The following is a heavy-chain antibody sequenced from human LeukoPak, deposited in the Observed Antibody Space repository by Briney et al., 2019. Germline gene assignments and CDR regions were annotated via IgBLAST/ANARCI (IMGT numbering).Heavy chain of an antibody. CDR2: IYPGDSDT. CDR1: GYSFTSYW. D-gene: IGHD3-3*01. Sequence: GESLMISCKGSGYSFTSYWIGWVRQMPGKGLEWMGIIYPGDSDTRYSPSFQGQVTISADKSISTAYLQWSSLKASDTAMYYCAVRYDFWSGYQRDPFDYWGQGTLVTVSS. CDR3: AVRYDFWSGYQRDPFDY. V-gene: IGHV5-51*01. J-gene: IGHJ4*02.